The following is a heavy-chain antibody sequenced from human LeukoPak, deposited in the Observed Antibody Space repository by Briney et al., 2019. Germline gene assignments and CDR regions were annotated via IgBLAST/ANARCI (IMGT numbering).Heavy chain of an antibody. CDR1: GFTFSSYW. J-gene: IGHJ4*02. V-gene: IGHV3-7*01. CDR2: IKQDGSEK. CDR3: ARHKFTISYDFWTSYDY. Sequence: GGSLRLSCAASGFTFSSYWMSWVRQAPGKGLEWVANIKQDGSEKYYVDSVKGRFTISRDNAKNSLYLQMNSLRAEDTAVYYCARHKFTISYDFWTSYDYWGQGMLVTVSS. D-gene: IGHD3-3*01.